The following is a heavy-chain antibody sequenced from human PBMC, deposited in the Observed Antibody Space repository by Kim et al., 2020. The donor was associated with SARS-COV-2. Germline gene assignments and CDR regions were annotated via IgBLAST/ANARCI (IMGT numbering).Heavy chain of an antibody. D-gene: IGHD7-27*01. CDR2: GGT. V-gene: IGHV1-2*02. Sequence: GGTNYAQKFQGRVTMTRDTSIRTAYMELSRLRSDDTAVYYCARDVLGTDPWGQGTLVTVSS. J-gene: IGHJ5*02. CDR3: ARDVLGTDP.